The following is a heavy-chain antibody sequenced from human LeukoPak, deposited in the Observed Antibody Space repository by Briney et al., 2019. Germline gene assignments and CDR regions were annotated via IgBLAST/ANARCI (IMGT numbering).Heavy chain of an antibody. Sequence: SETLSLTCTISGGSISSYYWSWIRQPPGKGLEWIGYIHYSGSTHYNPSLKSRVTISVDTSKNQVSLKLRSVTAADTAVYYCARTTEGYAGGPGYSYYYYMDVWGKGTTVTISS. D-gene: IGHD5-12*01. J-gene: IGHJ6*03. CDR1: GGSISSYY. CDR3: ARTTEGYAGGPGYSYYYYMDV. V-gene: IGHV4-59*01. CDR2: IHYSGST.